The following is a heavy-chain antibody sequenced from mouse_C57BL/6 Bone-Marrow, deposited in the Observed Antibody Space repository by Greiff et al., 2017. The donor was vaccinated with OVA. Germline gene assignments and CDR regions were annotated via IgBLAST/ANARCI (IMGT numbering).Heavy chain of an antibody. CDR3: ARDGYYVGYLDY. D-gene: IGHD2-3*01. CDR1: GYTFTSYW. CDR2: IDPSDSYT. V-gene: IGHV1-50*01. Sequence: QVQLQQPGAELVKPGASVKLSCKASGYTFTSYWMQWVKQRPGQGLEWIGEIDPSDSYTNYNQKFKGKATLTVDTSSSTAYMQLSGLASGDSAVYYCARDGYYVGYLDYWGQGTTLTVSS. J-gene: IGHJ2*01.